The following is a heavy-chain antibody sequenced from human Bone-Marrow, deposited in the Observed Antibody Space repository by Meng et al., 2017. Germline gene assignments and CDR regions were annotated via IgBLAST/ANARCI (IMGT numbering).Heavy chain of an antibody. V-gene: IGHV3-74*01. J-gene: IGHJ5*02. CDR1: GFTFSGYW. CDR3: TTDLPFTEGGVITT. CDR2: INADGSFS. Sequence: GESLKISCAASGFTFSGYWMHWVRQTPGEGLVWVSRINADGSFSNNADSVKGRFTVSRDNSKNTLYLQMDSLKTEDTAVYYCTTDLPFTEGGVITTWGQGTLVTVSS. D-gene: IGHD3-16*02.